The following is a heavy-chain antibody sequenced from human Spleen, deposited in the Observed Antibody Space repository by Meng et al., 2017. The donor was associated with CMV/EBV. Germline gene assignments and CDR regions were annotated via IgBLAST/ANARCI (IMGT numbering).Heavy chain of an antibody. CDR2: IYYSGST. CDR1: SHYY. V-gene: IGHV4-59*01. CDR3: ARGDSYDILTGFYPLIGAFDI. J-gene: IGHJ3*02. Sequence: SHYYGSWIRQHPGKGLEWIGHIYYSGSTNYNPSLKSRVTISVDTSKNQFSLRLSSVTAADTAVYYCARGDSYDILTGFYPLIGAFDIWGQGTMVTVSS. D-gene: IGHD3-9*01.